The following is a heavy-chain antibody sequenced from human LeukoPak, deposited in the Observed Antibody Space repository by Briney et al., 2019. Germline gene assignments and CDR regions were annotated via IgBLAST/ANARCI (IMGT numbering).Heavy chain of an antibody. Sequence: GSLRLSCTASGFAFDEHGMSWVRQVPGKGLEWVSGINWSGGSTGYADPLRGRFTISRDNAKNSLYLQMDSLRAEDTALYYCARAPITSPFYFDYWGQGTLVTVSS. V-gene: IGHV3-20*04. CDR2: INWSGGST. J-gene: IGHJ4*02. CDR1: GFAFDEHG. D-gene: IGHD2-2*01. CDR3: ARAPITSPFYFDY.